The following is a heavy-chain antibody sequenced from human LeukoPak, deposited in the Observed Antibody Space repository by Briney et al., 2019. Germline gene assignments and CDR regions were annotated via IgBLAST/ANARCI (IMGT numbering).Heavy chain of an antibody. CDR3: ARRFDDSSGYYLFDY. J-gene: IGHJ4*02. V-gene: IGHV4-59*08. CDR2: IYYSGST. Sequence: PSETLSLTCTVSGGSISSYYWSWIRQPPGKGLEWIGYIYYSGSTNYNPSLESRVTISVDTSKNQFSLKLSSVTAADTAVYYCARRFDDSSGYYLFDYWGQGTLVTVSS. CDR1: GGSISSYY. D-gene: IGHD3-22*01.